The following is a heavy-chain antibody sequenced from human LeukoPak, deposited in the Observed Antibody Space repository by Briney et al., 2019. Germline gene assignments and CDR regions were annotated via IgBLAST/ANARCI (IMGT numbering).Heavy chain of an antibody. J-gene: IGHJ6*02. CDR1: GFTVSDNY. CDR3: ARDLRRPAFYYYGMDV. CDR2: IYSGGST. V-gene: IGHV3-53*01. Sequence: GGSLRLSCAASGFTVSDNYMSWVRQAPGKGLEWVSVIYSGGSTYYADSAEGRFIISRDESKNTLFLQMNNLGAEDTAVYYCARDLRRPAFYYYGMDVWGQGTTVIVSS.